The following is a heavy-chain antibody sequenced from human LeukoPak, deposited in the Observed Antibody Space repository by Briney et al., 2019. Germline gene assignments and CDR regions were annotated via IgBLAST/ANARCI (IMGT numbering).Heavy chain of an antibody. CDR1: GFTFDDYG. Sequence: GGSLRLSCAASGFTFDDYGMSWVRQAPGKGLEWVSGINWNGGSTGYADSVKGRFTISRDNAKNSLYLQMNSLRAEDTAVYYCAKTSYDSSGYSHYFDHWGQGTLVTVSS. D-gene: IGHD3-22*01. CDR2: INWNGGST. V-gene: IGHV3-20*04. CDR3: AKTSYDSSGYSHYFDH. J-gene: IGHJ4*02.